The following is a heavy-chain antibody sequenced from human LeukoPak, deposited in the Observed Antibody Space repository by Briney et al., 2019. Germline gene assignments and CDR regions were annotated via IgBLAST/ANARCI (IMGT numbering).Heavy chain of an antibody. J-gene: IGHJ4*02. CDR2: IYYSGST. Sequence: SETLSLTCIVSGGSITSSGYYWGWIRQPPWKGLEWIGNIYYSGSTFYNPSLKSRVTISVDKSKNQFSLNLSSVTAADTAVYYCARSLLVAVDYWGQGTLVTVSS. V-gene: IGHV4-39*07. D-gene: IGHD6-6*01. CDR1: GGSITSSGYY. CDR3: ARSLLVAVDY.